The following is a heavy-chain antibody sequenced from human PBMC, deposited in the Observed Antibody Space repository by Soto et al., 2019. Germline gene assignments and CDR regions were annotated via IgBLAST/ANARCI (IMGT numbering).Heavy chain of an antibody. D-gene: IGHD6-6*01. CDR1: VGNLRRSA. V-gene: IGHV1-69*13. J-gene: IGHJ6*02. CDR2: IIPIFGTA. CDR3: ARGRWIAARFAYYYGMDV. Sequence: SVKVCCKSSVGNLRRSAISLVRQAPGQGLEWMGGIIPIFGTANYAQKFQGRATITADESTSTAYMELRSLRSEDTAVYYCARGRWIAARFAYYYGMDVWGRGTTVTVSS.